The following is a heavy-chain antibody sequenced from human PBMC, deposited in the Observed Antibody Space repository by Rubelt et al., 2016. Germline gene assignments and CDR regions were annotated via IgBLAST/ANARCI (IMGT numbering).Heavy chain of an antibody. CDR2: ISVYNGNT. J-gene: IGHJ6*02. CDR3: AIGTMVRGAPDV. D-gene: IGHD3-10*01. CDR1: GYTFNSYG. Sequence: QVQLVQSGAEVKKPGASVKVSCKASGYTFNSYGISWVRQAPGQGLEWMGWISVYNGNTNYAQKLQGRGTMTTDTSTSTADMELRSLRSDDTAVYYCAIGTMVRGAPDVWGQGTTVTVSS. V-gene: IGHV1-18*01.